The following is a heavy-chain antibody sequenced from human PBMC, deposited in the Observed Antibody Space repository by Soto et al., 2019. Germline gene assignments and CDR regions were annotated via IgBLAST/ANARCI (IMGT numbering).Heavy chain of an antibody. Sequence: ASVKVSCKASGYTFTDYYMHWVRQAPGQGLEWMGWINPNSGGTNYAQKFQGRVTMTRDTSISTAYMELSRLRSDDTAVYYCARKLELRGSYYYYYDMDVWGQGTTVT. CDR2: INPNSGGT. D-gene: IGHD1-7*01. J-gene: IGHJ6*02. CDR3: ARKLELRGSYYYYYDMDV. V-gene: IGHV1-2*02. CDR1: GYTFTDYY.